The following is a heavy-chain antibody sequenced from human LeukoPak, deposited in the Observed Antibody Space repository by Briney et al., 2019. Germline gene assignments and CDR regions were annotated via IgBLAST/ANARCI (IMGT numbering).Heavy chain of an antibody. D-gene: IGHD3-22*01. CDR1: GYTFTGYY. J-gene: IGHJ6*03. V-gene: IGHV1-2*02. Sequence: ASVKVSCKASGYTFTGYYMHWVRQAPGQGLEWMGWINPNSGGTNYAQKFQGRVTMTRDTSISTAYMELSRLRSDDTAVYYCARDYYDPLDSYYMDVWGKGTTVTVSS. CDR3: ARDYYDPLDSYYMDV. CDR2: INPNSGGT.